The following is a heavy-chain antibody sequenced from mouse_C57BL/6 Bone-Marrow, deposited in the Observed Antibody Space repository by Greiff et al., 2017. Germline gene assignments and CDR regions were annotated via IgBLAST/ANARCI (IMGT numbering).Heavy chain of an antibody. D-gene: IGHD1-1*01. Sequence: QVQLKESGPELVKPGASVKISCKASGYAFSSSWMNWVKQRPGKGLEWIGRIYPGDGDTNYNGKFKGKATLTADKSSSTAYMQLSSLTSEDSAVYFCASNYDFAYWGQGTLVTVSA. J-gene: IGHJ3*01. V-gene: IGHV1-82*01. CDR3: ASNYDFAY. CDR2: IYPGDGDT. CDR1: GYAFSSSW.